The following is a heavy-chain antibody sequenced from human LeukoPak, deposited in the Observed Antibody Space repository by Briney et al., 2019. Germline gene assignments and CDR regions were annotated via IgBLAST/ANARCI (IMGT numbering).Heavy chain of an antibody. CDR3: ARDGDYGDHTGDYYYYGMDV. CDR2: IYTRGST. V-gene: IGHV4-4*07. Sequence: PSETLSLTCTVSGGSISSYYWSWIRQPAGKGLEWIGRIYTRGSTNYNPSLKSRVTMSVDTSKNQFSLKLSSVTAADTAVYYCARDGDYGDHTGDYYYYGMDVWGQGTTVTVSS. D-gene: IGHD4-17*01. J-gene: IGHJ6*02. CDR1: GGSISSYY.